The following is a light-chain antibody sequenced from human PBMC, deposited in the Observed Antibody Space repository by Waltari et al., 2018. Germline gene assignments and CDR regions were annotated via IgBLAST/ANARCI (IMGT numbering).Light chain of an antibody. CDR3: QHYHQWPPYT. J-gene: IGKJ2*01. Sequence: EIVLTQSPSTLSVSPGERAILSCRASPTISYNLAWSQQRPGQPPRLLIYGASARAAAIPVRFSGSGSGTEFTLTISGLQSEDFAVYYCQHYHQWPPYTFGQGTKVE. CDR2: GAS. CDR1: PTISYN. V-gene: IGKV3-15*01.